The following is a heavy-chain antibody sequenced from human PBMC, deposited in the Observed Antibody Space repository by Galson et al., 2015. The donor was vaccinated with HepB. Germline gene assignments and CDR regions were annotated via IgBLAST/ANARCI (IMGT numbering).Heavy chain of an antibody. CDR3: ARTSSPYYDFWSGYYRGGAFDI. J-gene: IGHJ3*02. V-gene: IGHV4-31*03. Sequence: TLSLTCTVSGGSISSGGYYWSWIRQHPGKGLEWIGYIYYSGSTYYNPSLKSRVTISVDTSKNQFSLKLSSVTAADTAVYYCARTSSPYYDFWSGYYRGGAFDIWGQGTMVTVSS. D-gene: IGHD3-3*01. CDR1: GGSISSGGYY. CDR2: IYYSGST.